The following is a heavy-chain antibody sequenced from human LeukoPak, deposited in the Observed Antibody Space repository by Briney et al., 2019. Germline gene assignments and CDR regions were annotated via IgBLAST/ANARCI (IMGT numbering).Heavy chain of an antibody. J-gene: IGHJ4*02. CDR2: ISYDGSNK. CDR3: ARDGY. CDR1: GFTFSSYA. Sequence: GGSLRLSCAASGFTFSSYAMHWVRQAPGKGLEWVAVISYDGSNKYYADSVKGRFTISRDNAKNSLYLQMNSLRAEDTAVYYCARDGYWGQGTLVTVSS. V-gene: IGHV3-30-3*01.